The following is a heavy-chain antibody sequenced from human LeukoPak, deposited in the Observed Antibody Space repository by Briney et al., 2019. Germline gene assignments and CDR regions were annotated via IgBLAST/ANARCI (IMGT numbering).Heavy chain of an antibody. D-gene: IGHD1-26*01. V-gene: IGHV5-51*01. CDR3: ARPRIVGTLGAFDI. CDR1: GYSFTSYY. Sequence: GESLKISCKGSGYSFTSYYIAWVRQMPGKGLEWMGVIFPGDSDTRYSPSFQGQVTISADKSISTAYLQWSSLKASDTAMYYCARPRIVGTLGAFDIWGHGPMVTVSS. CDR2: IFPGDSDT. J-gene: IGHJ3*02.